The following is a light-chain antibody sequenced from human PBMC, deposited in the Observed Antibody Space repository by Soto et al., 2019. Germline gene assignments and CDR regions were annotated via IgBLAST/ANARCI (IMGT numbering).Light chain of an antibody. CDR1: QSVSNNY. V-gene: IGKV3-11*01. CDR2: GAS. Sequence: EDILSHSPCAVSLSPGERATLSCRASQSVSNNYLAWYQPQPGQAPRLLIYGASNRATGSPSRFSGSGSGTDFTLTISSLEPEDFAVYCCQQSINRPITFAQ. J-gene: IGKJ5*01. CDR3: QQSINRPIT.